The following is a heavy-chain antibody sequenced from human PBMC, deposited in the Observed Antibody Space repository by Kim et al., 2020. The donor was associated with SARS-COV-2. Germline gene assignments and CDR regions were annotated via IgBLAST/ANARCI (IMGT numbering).Heavy chain of an antibody. CDR3: ASSPPPHSRRGL. J-gene: IGHJ4*02. V-gene: IGHV3-21*01. CDR1: GFTFSSYS. D-gene: IGHD6-13*01. CDR2: ISSSSSYI. Sequence: GGSLRLSCAASGFTFSSYSMNWVRQAPGKGLEWVSSISSSSSYIYYADSVKGRFTISRDNAKNSLYLQMNSLRAEDTAVYYCASSPPPHSRRGLWGQGTLVTVSS.